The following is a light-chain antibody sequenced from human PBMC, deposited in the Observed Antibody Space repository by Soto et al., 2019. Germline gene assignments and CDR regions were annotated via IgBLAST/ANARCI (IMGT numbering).Light chain of an antibody. J-gene: IGLJ2*01. CDR2: SDT. V-gene: IGLV3-21*04. Sequence: SYELTQPPSVSVAQGKTASISCGGTNIGSKGVHWYQQKPGQAPVLVIYSDTDLPPVIPERFSGSNSANLATLTISRVEAGDEADYYCQVWDSGSAHVVFGGGTHLTVL. CDR1: NIGSKG. CDR3: QVWDSGSAHVV.